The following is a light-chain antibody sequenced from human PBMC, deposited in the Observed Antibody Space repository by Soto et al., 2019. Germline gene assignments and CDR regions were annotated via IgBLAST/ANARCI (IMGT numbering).Light chain of an antibody. CDR1: QSVSSSY. V-gene: IGKV3D-20*02. Sequence: EIVLTQSSGTLSLSPGERATLSCRASQSVSSSYLAWYQQKPGQAPRLLIYGASSRATGIPDRFSGSGSGTDFTLTISRLEPEDFAVYYCQQRSNWPPSFGPGTKVDIK. CDR2: GAS. J-gene: IGKJ3*01. CDR3: QQRSNWPPS.